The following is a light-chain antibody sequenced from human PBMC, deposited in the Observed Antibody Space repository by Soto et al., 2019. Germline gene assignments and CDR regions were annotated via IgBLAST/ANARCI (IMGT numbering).Light chain of an antibody. Sequence: DIKMTQSPSSLSASIGDRVTTTCQASHDISDYLNWYHQKPGKAPELLIYDASNLQTGVPSRFSGRGSGTNFFLTISGLQPEDIGTYYCQQYDNLICTFGPGTKV. V-gene: IGKV1-33*01. CDR3: QQYDNLICT. J-gene: IGKJ3*01. CDR1: HDISDY. CDR2: DAS.